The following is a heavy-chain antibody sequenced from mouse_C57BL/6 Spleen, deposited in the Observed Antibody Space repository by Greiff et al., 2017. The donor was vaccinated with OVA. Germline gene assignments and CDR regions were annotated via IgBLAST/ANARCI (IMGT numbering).Heavy chain of an antibody. CDR1: GYTFTSYW. CDR2: IYPSDSET. Sequence: VQLQQSGAELVRPGSSVKLSCKASGYTFTSYWMDWVKQRPGQGLEWIGNIYPSDSETHYNQKFKDKATLTVDKSSSTAYMQLSSLTSEDSAVYYCARGYYSNYVLYYYAMDYWGQGTSVTVSS. D-gene: IGHD2-5*01. V-gene: IGHV1-61*01. J-gene: IGHJ4*01. CDR3: ARGYYSNYVLYYYAMDY.